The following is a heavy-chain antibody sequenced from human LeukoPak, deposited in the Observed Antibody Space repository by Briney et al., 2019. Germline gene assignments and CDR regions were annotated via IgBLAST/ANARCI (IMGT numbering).Heavy chain of an antibody. D-gene: IGHD5-18*01. CDR1: GVTFSDYY. Sequence: GGSLRLSCAASGVTFSDYYMSWIRQAPGKGLEWVSYISSSGSTIYYADSVKGRFTISRDNAKNSLYLQMNSLRAEDTAVYYCARVGEYSYGYPHYYYGMDVWGQGTTVTVSS. V-gene: IGHV3-11*01. J-gene: IGHJ6*02. CDR2: ISSSGSTI. CDR3: ARVGEYSYGYPHYYYGMDV.